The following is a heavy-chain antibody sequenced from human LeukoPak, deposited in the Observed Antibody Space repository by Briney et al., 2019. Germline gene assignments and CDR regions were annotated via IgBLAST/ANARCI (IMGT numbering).Heavy chain of an antibody. CDR2: IYSGGST. D-gene: IGHD3-10*01. CDR1: GFTVSSNY. Sequence: GGSLRLSCAASGFTVSSNYMSWVRQAPGKGLEWVSVIYSGGSTYYADSVKGRFTISRDNSKNSLYLQMNSLRAEDTAVYYCARDRQAVRGVIVYFDYWGQGTLVTVSS. J-gene: IGHJ4*02. V-gene: IGHV3-66*01. CDR3: ARDRQAVRGVIVYFDY.